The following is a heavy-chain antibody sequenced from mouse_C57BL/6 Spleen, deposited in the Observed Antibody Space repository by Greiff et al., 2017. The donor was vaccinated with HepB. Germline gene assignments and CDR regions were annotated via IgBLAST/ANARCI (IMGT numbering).Heavy chain of an antibody. CDR3: ARAGGPLYAMDY. Sequence: EVQLQQSGAELVKPGASVKLSCTASGFNIKDYYMHWVKQRTEQGLEWIGRIDPEAGETKYAPKFQGKATITADTSSITAYLQLSSLPSEDTAVYYCARAGGPLYAMDYWGQGTSVTVSS. V-gene: IGHV14-2*01. CDR1: GFNIKDYY. J-gene: IGHJ4*01. CDR2: IDPEAGET.